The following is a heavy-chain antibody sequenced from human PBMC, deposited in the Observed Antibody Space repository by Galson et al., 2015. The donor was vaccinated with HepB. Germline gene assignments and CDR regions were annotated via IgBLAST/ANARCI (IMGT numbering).Heavy chain of an antibody. CDR2: ISSSSSYI. CDR3: ARVAYDILTGSNWFDP. Sequence: SLRLSCAASGFTFSSYSMNWVRQAPGKGLEWVSPISSSSSYIYYADSVKGRFTISRDNAKNSLYLQMNSLRAEDTAVYYCARVAYDILTGSNWFDPWGQGTLVTVSS. CDR1: GFTFSSYS. V-gene: IGHV3-21*01. J-gene: IGHJ5*02. D-gene: IGHD3-9*01.